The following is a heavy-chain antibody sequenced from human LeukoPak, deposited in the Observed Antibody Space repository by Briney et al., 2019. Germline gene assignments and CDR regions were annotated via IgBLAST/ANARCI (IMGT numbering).Heavy chain of an antibody. Sequence: PSETLSLTCTVSGGSISSGDYYWSWIRQPPGKGLEWIGYIYYSGSTYYNPSLKSRVTISVDTSKNQFSLKLSSVTAADTAVYYCARDPISYCSGGSCYSEDYYYGMDVWGQGTTVTVSS. J-gene: IGHJ6*02. CDR1: GGSISSGDYY. CDR3: ARDPISYCSGGSCYSEDYYYGMDV. D-gene: IGHD2-15*01. V-gene: IGHV4-30-4*01. CDR2: IYYSGST.